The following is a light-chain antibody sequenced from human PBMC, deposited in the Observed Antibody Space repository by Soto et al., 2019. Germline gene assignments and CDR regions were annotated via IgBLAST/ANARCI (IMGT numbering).Light chain of an antibody. CDR2: AAS. CDR1: QSSSSY. Sequence: DIQMTQSPSSLSASVGDRVTITCRASQSSSSYLSWYQQKPGKAPKLLIYAASTLHSGVPSRFSGSGSGTDFTLTITSLQPEDFATYYCQQYNSFPWTFGQGTKVEV. J-gene: IGKJ1*01. CDR3: QQYNSFPWT. V-gene: IGKV1-39*01.